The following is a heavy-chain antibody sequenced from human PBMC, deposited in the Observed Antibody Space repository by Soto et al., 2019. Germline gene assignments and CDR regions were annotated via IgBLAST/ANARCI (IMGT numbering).Heavy chain of an antibody. Sequence: GGSLRLSCAASGFTFSSYSMNWVRQAPGKGLEWVSSISSSSSYIYYADSVKGRFTISGDNAKNSLYLQMNSLRAEDTAVYYCARLGTLGNILTGYLDDYYYYGMDVWGQGTTVTVSS. CDR3: ARLGTLGNILTGYLDDYYYYGMDV. D-gene: IGHD3-9*01. CDR1: GFTFSSYS. CDR2: ISSSSSYI. V-gene: IGHV3-21*01. J-gene: IGHJ6*02.